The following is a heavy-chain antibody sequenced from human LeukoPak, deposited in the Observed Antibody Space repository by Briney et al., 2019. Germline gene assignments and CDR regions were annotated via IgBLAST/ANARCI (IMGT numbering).Heavy chain of an antibody. CDR2: ISGSGGST. V-gene: IGHV3-23*01. CDR1: GFTFSNYA. CDR3: ARSSGWTFDY. Sequence: GGSLRLSCAASGFTFSNYAMSWVRQAPGKGLEWVSVISGSGGSTYYADSVKGRFTISRDISKNTLYLQMNSLRAEDTAVYYCARSSGWTFDYWGQGTLVTVSS. J-gene: IGHJ4*02. D-gene: IGHD6-19*01.